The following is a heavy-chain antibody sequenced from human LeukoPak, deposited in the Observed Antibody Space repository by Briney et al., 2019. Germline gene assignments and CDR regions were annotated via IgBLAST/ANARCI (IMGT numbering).Heavy chain of an antibody. Sequence: SETLSLTCTVSGGSISSSSYYWGWIRQPPGEGLEWIGSIYYSGSTYYNPSLKSRVTISVDTSKNQFSLKLSSVTAADTAVYYCARDQRQLSSSGWFDPWGQGTLVTVSS. D-gene: IGHD6-13*01. J-gene: IGHJ5*02. CDR2: IYYSGST. V-gene: IGHV4-39*07. CDR1: GGSISSSSYY. CDR3: ARDQRQLSSSGWFDP.